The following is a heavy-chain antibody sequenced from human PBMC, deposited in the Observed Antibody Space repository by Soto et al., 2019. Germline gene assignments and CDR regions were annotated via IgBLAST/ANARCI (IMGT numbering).Heavy chain of an antibody. V-gene: IGHV3-23*01. D-gene: IGHD2-2*01. Sequence: EVRLLESGGGLAQPGGSLRLSCAASGFTFSSYAMTWIRQAPGKGLEWVSSISGSGGTTYDADSVKGRFAISRDNSKNTLYLQMNSLRAEDTAVYYCAKDAQGTRPDWFDPWGQGTLVTVSS. CDR2: ISGSGGTT. J-gene: IGHJ5*02. CDR3: AKDAQGTRPDWFDP. CDR1: GFTFSSYA.